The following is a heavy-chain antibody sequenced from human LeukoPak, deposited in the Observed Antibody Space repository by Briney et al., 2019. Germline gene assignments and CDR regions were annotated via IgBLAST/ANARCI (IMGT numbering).Heavy chain of an antibody. CDR1: GGTFSSYA. Sequence: ASVKVSCKAPGGTFSSYAISWVRQAPGQGLEWMGGNIPIFGTANYAQKFQGRVTITADESTSTAYMELSSLRSEDTAVYYCARSYYDSSGYYPLFDYWGQGTLVTVSS. CDR3: ARSYYDSSGYYPLFDY. V-gene: IGHV1-69*13. J-gene: IGHJ4*02. CDR2: NIPIFGTA. D-gene: IGHD3-22*01.